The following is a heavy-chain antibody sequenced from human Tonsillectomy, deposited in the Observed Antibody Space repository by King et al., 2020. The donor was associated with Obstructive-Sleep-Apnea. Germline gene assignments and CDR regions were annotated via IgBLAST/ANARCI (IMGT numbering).Heavy chain of an antibody. CDR2: ISYDGSNK. CDR3: AKRTLPWESYGMDV. CDR1: GFTFSSYG. Sequence: VQLVESGGGVVHPGRSLRLSCAASGFTFSSYGMQWVRQAPGKGLEWVAVISYDGSNKYYVDSVKGRFTISRDNSKNTLYLQMNSLRAEDTAGYYCAKRTLPWESYGMDVWGQGTTVIVSS. D-gene: IGHD1-26*01. J-gene: IGHJ6*02. V-gene: IGHV3-30*18.